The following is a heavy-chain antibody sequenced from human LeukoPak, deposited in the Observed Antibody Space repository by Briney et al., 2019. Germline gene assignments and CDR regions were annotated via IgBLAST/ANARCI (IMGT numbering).Heavy chain of an antibody. CDR3: ASQKKPGIAVAGTSFDY. D-gene: IGHD6-19*01. CDR1: GGSISSNY. V-gene: IGHV4-39*01. CDR2: IYYSGST. Sequence: SETLSLTCTVSGGSISSNYWGWIRQPPGKGLEWIGSIYYSGSTYYNPSLKSRVTISVDTSKNQFSLKLSSVTAADTAVYYCASQKKPGIAVAGTSFDYWGQGTLVTVSS. J-gene: IGHJ4*02.